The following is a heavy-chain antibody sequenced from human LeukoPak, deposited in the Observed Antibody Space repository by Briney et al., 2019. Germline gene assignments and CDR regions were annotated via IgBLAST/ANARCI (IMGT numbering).Heavy chain of an antibody. CDR3: ARHDTSWSWFDP. V-gene: IGHV4-59*01. CDR1: GVSISRYY. Sequence: KPSETLSLTCTVSGVSISRYYWSWIRQPPRKGLEWTGFMYDGGITNYNPSLKSRVTISVDTSKNQFSLRLTSVTAADTAVYYCARHDTSWSWFDPWGQGTLLTVSS. CDR2: MYDGGIT. D-gene: IGHD2-2*01. J-gene: IGHJ5*02.